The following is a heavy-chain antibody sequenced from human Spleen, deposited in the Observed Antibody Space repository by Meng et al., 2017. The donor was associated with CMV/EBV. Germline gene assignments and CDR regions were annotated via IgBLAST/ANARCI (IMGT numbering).Heavy chain of an antibody. CDR1: GGSFSGYY. CDR2: INHSGST. V-gene: IGHV4-34*01. CDR3: ARAWDDIVVVPAAIPGYWYFDL. Sequence: GSLRLSCAVYGGSFSGYYWSWIRQPPGKGLEWIGEINHSGSTYYNPSLKSRVTISVDTSKNQFSLKLSSVTAADTAVYYCARAWDDIVVVPAAIPGYWYFDLWGRGTLVTVSS. D-gene: IGHD2-2*01. J-gene: IGHJ2*01.